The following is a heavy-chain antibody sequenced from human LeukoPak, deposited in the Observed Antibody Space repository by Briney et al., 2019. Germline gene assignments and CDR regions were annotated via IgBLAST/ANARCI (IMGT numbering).Heavy chain of an antibody. CDR2: LSGSGGGT. V-gene: IGHV3-23*01. Sequence: GGSLRLSCAASGFTFSSYAMSWVRQVPGKGLEWVSILSGSGGGTKHADSVKGRFTISRDNSKNTLYLQMNSLRAEDTAVYYCARDPDLSSGPLYGMDVWGQGTTVTVSS. J-gene: IGHJ6*02. CDR1: GFTFSSYA. CDR3: ARDPDLSSGPLYGMDV.